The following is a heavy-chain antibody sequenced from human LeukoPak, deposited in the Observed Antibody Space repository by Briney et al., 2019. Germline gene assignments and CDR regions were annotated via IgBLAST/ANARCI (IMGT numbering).Heavy chain of an antibody. CDR3: ARHLEDCSGSSCYGFDS. Sequence: PSETLSLNCSVSGASITTFNSHWAWIRQSPGKGLEWMGSIHHLGTAFYNPSLKSRVTISVDTSKKQFSLKLTSVAAADTAVYYCARHLEDCSGSSCYGFDSWGQGTLVTVSS. CDR2: IHHLGTA. CDR1: GASITTFNSH. V-gene: IGHV4-39*01. D-gene: IGHD2-2*01. J-gene: IGHJ4*02.